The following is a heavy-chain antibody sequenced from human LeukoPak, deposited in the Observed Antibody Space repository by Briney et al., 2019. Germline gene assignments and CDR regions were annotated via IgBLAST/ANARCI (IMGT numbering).Heavy chain of an antibody. D-gene: IGHD3-3*01. V-gene: IGHV4-59*08. J-gene: IGHJ4*02. CDR3: ARHPNYDFWSGYYYFDY. Sequence: SETLSLTCTVSGGSISSYYWSWIRQPPGKGLEWIGYIYYSGSTNYNPSLKSRVTISVDTSKNQFSLKLSSVTAADTAVHYCARHPNYDFWSGYYYFDYWGQGTLVTVSS. CDR1: GGSISSYY. CDR2: IYYSGST.